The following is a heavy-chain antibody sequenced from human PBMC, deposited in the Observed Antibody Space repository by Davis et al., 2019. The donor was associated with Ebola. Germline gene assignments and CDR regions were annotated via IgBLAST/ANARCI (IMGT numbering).Heavy chain of an antibody. Sequence: PSETLSLTCAVYGGSFSGYYWSWIRQPPGKGLEWIGEINHSGSTNYNPSLKSRVTISVDTSKNQFSLKLGSVTAADTAVYYCARDSGATTYYYHYGRDVWGQGTTVTVSS. CDR2: INHSGST. D-gene: IGHD1-26*01. CDR1: GGSFSGYY. J-gene: IGHJ6*02. CDR3: ARDSGATTYYYHYGRDV. V-gene: IGHV4-34*01.